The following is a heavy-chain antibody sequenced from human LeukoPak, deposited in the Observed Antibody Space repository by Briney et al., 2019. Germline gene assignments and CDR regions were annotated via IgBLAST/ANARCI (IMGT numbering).Heavy chain of an antibody. Sequence: GGSLRLSCAASGFTFSSYSMNWVRQAPGKGLEWVSYISSSSSTIYYADSVKGRFTISRDNAKNSLYLQMNSLRAEDTAVYYCARDFFTATHDFWGQGTLVTVSS. CDR3: ARDFFTATHDF. CDR1: GFTFSSYS. V-gene: IGHV3-48*04. D-gene: IGHD3-3*01. CDR2: ISSSSSTI. J-gene: IGHJ4*02.